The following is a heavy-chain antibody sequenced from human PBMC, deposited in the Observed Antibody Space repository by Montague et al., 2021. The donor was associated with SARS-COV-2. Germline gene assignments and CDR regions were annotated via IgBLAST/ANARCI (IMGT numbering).Heavy chain of an antibody. D-gene: IGHD3-22*01. CDR1: GGSISSYY. CDR2: MSYGEST. CDR3: ARVRSITMIVVVITPMGWFDP. V-gene: IGHV4-59*08. Sequence: SETLSLTCTVSGGSISSYYWSWIRRPPGKGLEWIGYMSYGESTNXNPSLKSRVTISVDTSKNQFSLKLSSVTAADTAVYYCARVRSITMIVVVITPMGWFDPWGQGTLVTVSS. J-gene: IGHJ5*02.